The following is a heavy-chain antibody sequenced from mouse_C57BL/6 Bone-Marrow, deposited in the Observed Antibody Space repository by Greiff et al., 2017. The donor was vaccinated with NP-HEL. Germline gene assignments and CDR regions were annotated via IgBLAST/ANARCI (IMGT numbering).Heavy chain of an antibody. CDR3: ASYGNYKNCDV. CDR2: INPSSGYT. V-gene: IGHV1-4*01. CDR1: GYTFTSYT. J-gene: IGHJ1*03. D-gene: IGHD2-1*01. Sequence: QVQLQQSGAELARPGASVKMSCKASGYTFTSYTMHWVKQRPGQGLEWIGYINPSSGYTKYNQKFKDKATLTADKSSSTAYMQLSSLTSEDSAVYYCASYGNYKNCDVWGTGTTVTVSS.